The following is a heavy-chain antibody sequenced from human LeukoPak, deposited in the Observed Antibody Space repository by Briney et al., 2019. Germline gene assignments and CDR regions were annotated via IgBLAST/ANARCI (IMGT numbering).Heavy chain of an antibody. D-gene: IGHD2-8*01. V-gene: IGHV1-69*04. CDR2: IIPLLNMI. CDR1: GSIFSSVA. J-gene: IGHJ4*02. Sequence: SVKVSCKPSGSIFSSVAINWVRQSPGQGREWRGRIIPLLNMINYAQKFKRRVTFSAEKSTSTAYVEMSSLRSEDTALYYCASGVAGPDYWGQGTLVSVSS. CDR3: ASGVAGPDY.